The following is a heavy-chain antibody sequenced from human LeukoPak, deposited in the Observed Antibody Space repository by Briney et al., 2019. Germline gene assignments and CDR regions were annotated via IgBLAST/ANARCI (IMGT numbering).Heavy chain of an antibody. V-gene: IGHV3-73*01. J-gene: IGHJ4*02. CDR2: IRSKANSYAT. Sequence: AGGSLRLSCAASGFTFSGSAMHWVRQASGKGLEWVGRIRSKANSYATAYAASVKGRFTISRDDSKNTAYLQMNSLKTEDTAVYYCTRPGVAATSWGQGTLVTVSS. D-gene: IGHD3-3*01. CDR1: GFTFSGSA. CDR3: TRPGVAATS.